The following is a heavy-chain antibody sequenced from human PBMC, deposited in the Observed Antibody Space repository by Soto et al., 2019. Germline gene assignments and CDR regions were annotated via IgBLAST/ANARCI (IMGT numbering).Heavy chain of an antibody. CDR3: ARYGSGSRGYYYYYYMDV. Sequence: GGSLRLSCAASGFTFSSYSMNWVRQAPGKGLEWVSYISSSSTIYYADSVKGRFTISRDNAKNSLYLQMNSLRAEDTAVYYCARYGSGSRGYYYYYYMDVWGKGTTVTVSS. CDR1: GFTFSSYS. D-gene: IGHD3-10*01. CDR2: ISSSSTI. J-gene: IGHJ6*03. V-gene: IGHV3-48*01.